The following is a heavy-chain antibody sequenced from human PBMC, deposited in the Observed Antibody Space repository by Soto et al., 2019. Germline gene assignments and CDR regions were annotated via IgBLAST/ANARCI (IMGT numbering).Heavy chain of an antibody. CDR2: IWYDGSNK. V-gene: IGHV3-33*03. J-gene: IGHJ6*02. D-gene: IGHD3-10*01. Sequence: PGGSLRLSCAASGFSFSLYGMQWVRQAPGKGLEWVAVIWYDGSNKYYADSVKGRFTISRDNSQSTLFLQMDSLRPEDAAVYYCAKDLKVSGGFHGSLNYYYGMDVWGQGTTVTVSS. CDR1: GFSFSLYG. CDR3: AKDLKVSGGFHGSLNYYYGMDV.